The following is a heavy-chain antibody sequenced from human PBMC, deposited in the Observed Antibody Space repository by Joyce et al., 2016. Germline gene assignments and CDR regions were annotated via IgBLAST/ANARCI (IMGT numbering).Heavy chain of an antibody. CDR1: GFILRRYD. CDR3: AKASLTGYYIGAYYFDY. V-gene: IGHV3-23*05. CDR2: ISRSGYST. D-gene: IGHD3-9*01. J-gene: IGHJ4*02. Sequence: EVQVLESGGGLVQPGGSLRLSCAVSGFILRRYDMSWVRQAPGKGLEWVSAISRSGYSTYYTDSVKGRFTVSRDNSKKILYLQMNTLRAEDTAVYYCAKASLTGYYIGAYYFDYWGQGTLVTVSS.